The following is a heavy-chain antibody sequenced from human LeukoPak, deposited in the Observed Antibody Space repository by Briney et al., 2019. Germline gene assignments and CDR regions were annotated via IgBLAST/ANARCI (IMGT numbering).Heavy chain of an antibody. CDR1: GGSISSSSYY. CDR2: IYYSGST. J-gene: IGHJ4*02. CDR3: ARAIVVVPAAYSCYFDY. D-gene: IGHD2-2*01. V-gene: IGHV4-39*01. Sequence: SETLSLTCTVSGGSISSSSYYWGWIRQPPGKGLEWIGSIYYSGSTYYNPSPKSRVTISVDTSKNQFSLKLSSVTAADTAVYYCARAIVVVPAAYSCYFDYWGQGTLVTVSS.